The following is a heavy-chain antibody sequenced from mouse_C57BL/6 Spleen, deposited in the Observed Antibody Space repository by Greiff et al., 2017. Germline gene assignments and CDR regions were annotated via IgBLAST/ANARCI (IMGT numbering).Heavy chain of an antibody. Sequence: VQLQQSGPELVKPGASVKISCKASGYSFTDYNMNWVKQSNGKSLEWIGVINPNYGTTSYNQQFKGKATLTVDQSSSTAYMQLNSLTSEDSAVYYCARSSYYDYDGGAWFAYWGQGTLVTVSA. D-gene: IGHD2-4*01. CDR3: ARSSYYDYDGGAWFAY. CDR2: INPNYGTT. V-gene: IGHV1-39*01. J-gene: IGHJ3*01. CDR1: GYSFTDYN.